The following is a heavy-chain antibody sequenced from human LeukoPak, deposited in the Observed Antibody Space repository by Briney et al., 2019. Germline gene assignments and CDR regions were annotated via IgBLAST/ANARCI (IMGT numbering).Heavy chain of an antibody. D-gene: IGHD1-26*01. CDR2: IDWDDDK. CDR1: GFSLSTSGMC. V-gene: IGHV2-70*01. CDR3: ARQIVGATTSWFDP. J-gene: IGHJ5*02. Sequence: SGPALVKPTQTLTLTCTFSGFSLSTSGMCVSWIHQPPGKALEWLALIDWDDDKYYSTSLKTRLTISKDTSKNQVVLTMTNMDPVDTATYYCARQIVGATTSWFDPWGQGTLVTVSS.